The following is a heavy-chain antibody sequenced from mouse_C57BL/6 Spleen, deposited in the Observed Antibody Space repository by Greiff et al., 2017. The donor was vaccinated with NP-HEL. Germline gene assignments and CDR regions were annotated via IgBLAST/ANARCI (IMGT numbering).Heavy chain of an antibody. V-gene: IGHV1-31*01. CDR2: IYPYNGVS. CDR1: GYSFTGYY. CDR3: ATPDMVTTADYAMDY. D-gene: IGHD2-2*01. Sequence: EVKLQESGPELVKPGASVKISCKASGYSFTGYYMHWVKQSHGNILDWIGYIYPYNGVSSYNQKFKGKATLTVDKSSSTAYMELRSLTSEDSAVYYCATPDMVTTADYAMDYWGQGTSVTVS. J-gene: IGHJ4*01.